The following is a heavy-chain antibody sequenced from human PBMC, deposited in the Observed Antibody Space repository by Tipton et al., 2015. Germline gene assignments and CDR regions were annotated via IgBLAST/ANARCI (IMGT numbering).Heavy chain of an antibody. D-gene: IGHD3-22*01. CDR1: GFTFSYYS. J-gene: IGHJ5*02. V-gene: IGHV3-21*01. CDR2: ISSSSSYR. CDR3: AKAGYYDSGGHYANWFDP. Sequence: SLRLSCAASGFTFSYYSMNWVRQAPGKGLEWVSSISSSSSYRYYADSVTGRFTISRDNAKNSLYLQMNSLGAEDTALYYCAKAGYYDSGGHYANWFDPWGQGTLVIVSS.